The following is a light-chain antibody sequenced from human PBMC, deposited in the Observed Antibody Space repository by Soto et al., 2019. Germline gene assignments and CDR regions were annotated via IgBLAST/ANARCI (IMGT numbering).Light chain of an antibody. CDR2: GAS. J-gene: IGKJ3*01. V-gene: IGKV3-20*01. Sequence: EIVLTQSPGPLSLSPGERATLSCRASQSVSSNYLAWFQQKPGQAPRLLFYGASTRAPGIPDRFSDSGSGTDFTLTISRLEPEDFAVYYCQQYGSSLFTFGPGTTVDIK. CDR1: QSVSSNY. CDR3: QQYGSSLFT.